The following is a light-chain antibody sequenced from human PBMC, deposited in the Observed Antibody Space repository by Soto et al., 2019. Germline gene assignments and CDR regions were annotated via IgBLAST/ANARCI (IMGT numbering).Light chain of an antibody. CDR3: QQYNSAPNT. CDR2: SAS. J-gene: IGKJ2*01. CDR1: QDIIYY. Sequence: DIRMTQSPSSLSAFVGDTIPITCRASQDIIYYLAWYQQKPGKIPKLLIHSASTLQIGVQSRFSGTGSGTVFTLTSNSLQPEDVATYYCQQYNSAPNTFGQGSRLEI. V-gene: IGKV1-27*01.